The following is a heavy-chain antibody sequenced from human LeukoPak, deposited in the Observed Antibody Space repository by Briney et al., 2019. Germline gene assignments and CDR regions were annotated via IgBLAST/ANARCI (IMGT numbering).Heavy chain of an antibody. J-gene: IGHJ6*03. D-gene: IGHD4/OR15-4a*01. CDR2: IYTSGST. CDR3: ARDSKTLTTEYYYYYMDV. V-gene: IGHV4-4*07. Sequence: SETLSLTCTVSGGSISSYYWSWIRQPAGKGLEWIGRIYTSGSTNYNPSLKSRVTMSVDTSKNQFSLKLSSVTAADTAVYYCARDSKTLTTEYYYYYMDVWGKGTTVTVSS. CDR1: GGSISSYY.